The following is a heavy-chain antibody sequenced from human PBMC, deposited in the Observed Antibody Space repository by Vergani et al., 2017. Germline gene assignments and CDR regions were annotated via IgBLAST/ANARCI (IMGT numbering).Heavy chain of an antibody. CDR3: ARDMAQQQLELAYYGMDV. J-gene: IGHJ6*02. Sequence: QVQLVQSGDEVKKPGASVKVSCKASGYTFTSYYMHWVRQAPGQGLEWMGIINPSGGSTSYAQKFQGRVTMTRDTSTSTVYMELSSLRSEDTAEYYCARDMAQQQLELAYYGMDVWGQGTTVTVSS. D-gene: IGHD6-13*01. V-gene: IGHV1-46*01. CDR1: GYTFTSYY. CDR2: INPSGGST.